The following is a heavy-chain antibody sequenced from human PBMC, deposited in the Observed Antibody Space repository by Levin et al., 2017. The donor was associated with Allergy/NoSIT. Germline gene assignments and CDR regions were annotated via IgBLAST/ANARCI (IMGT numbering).Heavy chain of an antibody. Sequence: GGSLRLSCAASGFTFSSYGMHWVRQAPGKGLEWVAVISYDGSNKYYADSVKGRFTISRDNSKNTLYLQMNSLRAEDTAVYYCAKCIAGPRWAPLVTRPFYYYYGMDVWGQGTTVTVSS. CDR1: GFTFSSYG. CDR2: ISYDGSNK. CDR3: AKCIAGPRWAPLVTRPFYYYYGMDV. J-gene: IGHJ6*02. D-gene: IGHD6-13*01. V-gene: IGHV3-30*18.